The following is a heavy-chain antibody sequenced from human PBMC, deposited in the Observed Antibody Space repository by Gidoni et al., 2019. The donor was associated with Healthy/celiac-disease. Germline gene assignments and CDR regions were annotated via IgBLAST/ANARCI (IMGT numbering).Heavy chain of an antibody. Sequence: QVQLQESGPGLVKPSETLSLTCTVPGGSIRSYYWSWIRQPAGKGLEWIGRIYTSGITNYNPSLKSRVTMSVDTSKKQFSLKLSSVTAADTAVYYCARDWVVPAAKYWYFDLWGRGTLVTVSS. V-gene: IGHV4-4*07. D-gene: IGHD2-2*01. CDR3: ARDWVVPAAKYWYFDL. CDR2: IYTSGIT. J-gene: IGHJ2*01. CDR1: GGSIRSYY.